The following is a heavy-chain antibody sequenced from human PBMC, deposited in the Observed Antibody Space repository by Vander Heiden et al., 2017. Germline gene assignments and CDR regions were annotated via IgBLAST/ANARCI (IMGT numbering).Heavy chain of an antibody. CDR1: GFTFSRFW. Sequence: AASGFTFSRFWMSWVRQAPGKGLEWVANIKEDGSEKYYVDSVRGRFTISRDNAKKSLYLQMNSLRAEDTAVYYWAAGPYYDSQFDYWGQGTLVTVSS. CDR3: AAGPYYDSQFDY. V-gene: IGHV3-7*01. CDR2: IKEDGSEK. J-gene: IGHJ4*02. D-gene: IGHD3-22*01.